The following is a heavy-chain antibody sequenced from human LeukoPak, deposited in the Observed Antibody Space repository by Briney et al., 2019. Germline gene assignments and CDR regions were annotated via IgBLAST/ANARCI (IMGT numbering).Heavy chain of an antibody. CDR2: IYFSGST. V-gene: IGHV4-38-2*02. CDR3: ARRAVDDTDWFDP. Sequence: SETLSLTCTVSGYSISSGYDWAWIRQPPGKGLEWIGNIYFSGSTYYTPSLKSRVTISIDTSKNQFSLKLTSVTAADTAVYYCARRAVDDTDWFDPWGQGTLVTVSS. J-gene: IGHJ5*02. D-gene: IGHD3-22*01. CDR1: GYSISSGYD.